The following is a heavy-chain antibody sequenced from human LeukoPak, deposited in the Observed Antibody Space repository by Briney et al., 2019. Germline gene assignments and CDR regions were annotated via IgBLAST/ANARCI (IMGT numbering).Heavy chain of an antibody. CDR2: ISGSGGST. CDR3: AKDWYCSSTSCYRSDSDYYYGMDV. J-gene: IGHJ6*02. CDR1: GFTFSSYA. V-gene: IGHV3-23*01. Sequence: PGGSLRLSCAASGFTFSSYAMSWVRQAAGKGLEWVSAISGSGGSTYYADSVKGRFTISRDNSKNTLYLQMSSLRAEDTAVYYCAKDWYCSSTSCYRSDSDYYYGMDVWGQGTTVTVSS. D-gene: IGHD2-2*02.